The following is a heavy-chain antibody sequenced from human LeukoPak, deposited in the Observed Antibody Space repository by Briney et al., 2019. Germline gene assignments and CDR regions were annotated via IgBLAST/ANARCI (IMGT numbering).Heavy chain of an antibody. V-gene: IGHV1-3*01. J-gene: IGHJ4*02. CDR1: GYTFTSYP. CDR2: INAGNGNT. CDR3: ARVRYCSGGSCPLPDY. D-gene: IGHD2-15*01. Sequence: ASVKVSCKASGYTFTSYPLHWVRQAPGQRLEWMGWINAGNGNTKYLQKFQGRVTITRDTSASTAYMELSSLRSEDTAVYYCARVRYCSGGSCPLPDYWGQGTLVTVSS.